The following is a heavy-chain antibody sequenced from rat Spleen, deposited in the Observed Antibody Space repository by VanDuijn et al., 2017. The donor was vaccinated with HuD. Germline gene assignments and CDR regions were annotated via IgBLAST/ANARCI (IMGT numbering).Heavy chain of an antibody. CDR3: SRSYGGYSQHWFAY. CDR2: MWTGGNT. J-gene: IGHJ3*01. CDR1: EFSLTTYN. Sequence: QVQLKESGPGLVQPSQTLSLTCTVSEFSLTTYNVHWVRQPPGKGLEWMGVMWTGGNTDYNSTLKSRLSISRDTSKSQVFLKMNSLQTDDTAIYFCSRSYGGYSQHWFAYWGQGTLVTVSS. V-gene: IGHV2-1*01. D-gene: IGHD1-11*01.